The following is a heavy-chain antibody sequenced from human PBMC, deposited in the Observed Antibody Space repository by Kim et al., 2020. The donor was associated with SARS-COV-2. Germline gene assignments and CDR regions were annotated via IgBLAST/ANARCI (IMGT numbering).Heavy chain of an antibody. CDR2: IYTSGRT. Sequence: SETLSLICTVSGDSLSSDYWSWNRQPAGKGLEWIGRIYTSGRTNYNPSLQSRVTMSVDMSKNQFSLKLSSVTAADTAVYYCASALGHWGQGTLVTSSS. CDR1: GDSLSSDY. CDR3: ASALGH. V-gene: IGHV4-4*07. J-gene: IGHJ4*02. D-gene: IGHD3-16*02.